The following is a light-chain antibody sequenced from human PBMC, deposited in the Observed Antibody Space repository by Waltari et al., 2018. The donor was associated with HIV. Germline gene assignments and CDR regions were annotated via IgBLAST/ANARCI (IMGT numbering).Light chain of an antibody. CDR1: GLAKRY. J-gene: IGLJ3*02. CDR2: KDI. V-gene: IGLV3-27*01. CDR3: FSAADNDLGV. Sequence: SYELTQPSSVSVSPGQTARITCSGDGLAKRYVRWFQQKPGQAPVLVIYKDIERPSGSPERFSGSSSGTTVTLTISVAQVEDEADYYCFSAADNDLGVFGGGTKVTVL.